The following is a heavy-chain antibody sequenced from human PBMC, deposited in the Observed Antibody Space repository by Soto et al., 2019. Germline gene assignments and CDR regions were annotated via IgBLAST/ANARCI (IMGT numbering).Heavy chain of an antibody. J-gene: IGHJ3*02. CDR3: ARGDYYDTSGPFSDAFDI. V-gene: IGHV3-7*04. CDR1: GFTFNTYW. D-gene: IGHD3-22*01. Sequence: PGGSLRLSCAASGFTFNTYWMSWVRQDPGKGLEWVANIKPDGSEKWYVDSVKGRFTISRDNAKNSLYLQMNSLRAEDTAVYFCARGDYYDTSGPFSDAFDIWGQGTMVTVSS. CDR2: IKPDGSEK.